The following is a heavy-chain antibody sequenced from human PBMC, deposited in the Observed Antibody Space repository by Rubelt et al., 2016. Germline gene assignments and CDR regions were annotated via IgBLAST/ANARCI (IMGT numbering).Heavy chain of an antibody. Sequence: QVQLVQSGAEVKKPGASVKVSCKASGYSFSTSDINWERQGTGQGLEWMGWMNPNTGNTGYAQKFQGRVTMTSNISISTAYLYLSSLRSEDTAVDYCARGVIWGQGTLVAVSS. V-gene: IGHV1-8*01. CDR3: ARGVI. J-gene: IGHJ4*02. CDR2: MNPNTGNT. CDR1: GYSFSTSD. D-gene: IGHD3-10*01.